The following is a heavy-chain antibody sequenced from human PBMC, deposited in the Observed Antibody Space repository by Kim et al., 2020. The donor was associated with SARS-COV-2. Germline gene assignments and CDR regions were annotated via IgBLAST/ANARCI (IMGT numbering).Heavy chain of an antibody. CDR1: GFTFSKNA. D-gene: IGHD4-17*01. Sequence: GGSLRLSCAASGFTFSKNAIHWMHWVRQAPGKGLEWVAMTSLNGDRTYYADSVRGRFTISSDSSKNTVHWQMNSLTTEDTAVYYCAREIGDFDFWGQGTMVSVSS. CDR2: TSLNGDRT. J-gene: IGHJ3*01. CDR3: AREIGDFDF. V-gene: IGHV3-30*04.